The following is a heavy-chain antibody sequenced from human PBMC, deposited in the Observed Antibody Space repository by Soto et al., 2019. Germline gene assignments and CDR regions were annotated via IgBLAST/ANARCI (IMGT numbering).Heavy chain of an antibody. D-gene: IGHD7-27*01. Sequence: QVHLQESGPGLVKPSETLSLTCTVSGDSISTDYWSWIRQSPGKGLEWIGFIYYGGSTNYNPSLKSRVTISVDAPKNQFSLKLSSVTAADTAVYYCAKNWNWGSLVHWGQGTPVTVSS. CDR2: IYYGGST. V-gene: IGHV4-59*08. CDR1: GDSISTDY. CDR3: AKNWNWGSLVH. J-gene: IGHJ4*02.